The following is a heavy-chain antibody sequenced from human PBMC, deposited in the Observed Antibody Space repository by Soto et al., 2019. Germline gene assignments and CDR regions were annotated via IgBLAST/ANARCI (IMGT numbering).Heavy chain of an antibody. Sequence: SEILSLTCTVSGGSISPYYWSWIRQPPGKGLEWIGYIYYSGSTNYNPSLKSRVTISVETSKTQFSLNLSSVTAADTAVYYCAKRESVGTTYPYDAVDSWGQGKMVTVSS. V-gene: IGHV4-59*01. CDR3: AKRESVGTTYPYDAVDS. CDR2: IYYSGST. CDR1: GGSISPYY. D-gene: IGHD1-26*01. J-gene: IGHJ3*02.